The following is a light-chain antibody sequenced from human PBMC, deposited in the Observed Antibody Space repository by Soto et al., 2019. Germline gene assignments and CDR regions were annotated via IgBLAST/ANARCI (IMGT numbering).Light chain of an antibody. CDR2: AAS. CDR1: QGISSY. Sequence: AIRMTQSPSSFSASTGDRVTITCRASQGISSYLAWYQQKPGKAPKLLIYAASTLQSGVPSRFSGGGSGTYFTLTISSLQPEDFATYYCLQANTFPITFGQGTRLEIK. V-gene: IGKV1-8*01. CDR3: LQANTFPIT. J-gene: IGKJ5*01.